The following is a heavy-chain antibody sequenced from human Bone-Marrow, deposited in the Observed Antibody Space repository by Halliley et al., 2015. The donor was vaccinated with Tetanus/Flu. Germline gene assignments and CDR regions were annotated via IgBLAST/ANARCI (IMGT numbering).Heavy chain of an antibody. J-gene: IGHJ4*02. Sequence: GREWIGEIYHSGAPNYTPSLKSRVTPSLDKSKNQFPLKRSSVTAADTAVYYCARVTVTQHYFDNWGQGTLVTVSS. CDR2: IYHSGAP. D-gene: IGHD4-17*01. V-gene: IGHV4-4*02. CDR3: ARVTVTQHYFDN.